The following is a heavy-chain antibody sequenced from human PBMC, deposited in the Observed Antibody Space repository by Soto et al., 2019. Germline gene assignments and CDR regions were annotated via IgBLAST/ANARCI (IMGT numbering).Heavy chain of an antibody. Sequence: SVKVSCKASGGTFSSYAISWVRQAPGQGLEWMGGIIPIFGTANYAQKFQGRVTITADESTSTAYMELSSLRSEDTAVYCCARDYHYYDSSVYFDYWGQGTLVTVSS. J-gene: IGHJ4*02. CDR1: GGTFSSYA. V-gene: IGHV1-69*13. CDR2: IIPIFGTA. D-gene: IGHD3-22*01. CDR3: ARDYHYYDSSVYFDY.